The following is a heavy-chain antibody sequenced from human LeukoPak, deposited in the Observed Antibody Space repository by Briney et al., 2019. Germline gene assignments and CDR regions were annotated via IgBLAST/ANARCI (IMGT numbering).Heavy chain of an antibody. J-gene: IGHJ6*04. V-gene: IGHV1-8*01. D-gene: IGHD3-22*01. CDR3: ARGYYDSSWGGDYYYGMDV. CDR1: GYTFTSYD. CDR2: MNPNSGNT. Sequence: ASVKVSCKASGYTFTSYDINWVRQATGQGLEWMGCMNPNSGNTGYAQKFQGRVTITRNTSISTAYMELSSLRSEDTAVYYCARGYYDSSWGGDYYYGMDVWGKGTTVTVSS.